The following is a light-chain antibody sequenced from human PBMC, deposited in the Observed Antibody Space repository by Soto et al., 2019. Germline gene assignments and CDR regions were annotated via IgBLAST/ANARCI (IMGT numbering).Light chain of an antibody. J-gene: IGLJ2*01. Sequence: QSVLTQPPSASGPPGQRVTISCSGSSSNVGSNYVYWYQQLPGTAPKLLIYSNNQRPSGVPDRFSGSKSGTSASLAISGLRSEDEADYYCAAWDDSLSGHVVFGGGTQLTVL. CDR3: AAWDDSLSGHVV. CDR1: SSNVGSNY. CDR2: SNN. V-gene: IGLV1-47*02.